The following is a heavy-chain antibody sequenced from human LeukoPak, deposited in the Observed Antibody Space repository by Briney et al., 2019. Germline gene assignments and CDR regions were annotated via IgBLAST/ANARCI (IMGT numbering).Heavy chain of an antibody. CDR1: GYTFTSYY. CDR3: ARDFGYNWKANWFDP. V-gene: IGHV1-46*01. J-gene: IGHJ5*02. CDR2: INLSGGTT. D-gene: IGHD1-1*01. Sequence: GASVKVSCKASGYTFTSYYMHWVRQAPGQGLEWMGIINLSGGTTYYAQKFQGRVTMTNDMSTSTVYMELSSLRSEDTAAYYCARDFGYNWKANWFDPWGQGTLVTVS.